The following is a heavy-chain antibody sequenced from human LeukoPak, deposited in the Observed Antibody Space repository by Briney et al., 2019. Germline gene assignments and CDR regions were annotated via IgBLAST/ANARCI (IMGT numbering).Heavy chain of an antibody. CDR1: GDSISSGTYS. D-gene: IGHD2-15*01. V-gene: IGHV4-30-4*07. J-gene: IGHJ3*02. CDR2: IYYSGNT. Sequence: SETLSLTCAVSGDSISSGTYSWSWIRQPPGRGLEWIGYIYYSGNTYYNPSLKSRVTISVDTSKNQFSLKLSSVTAADTAVYYCARDPLLYCSGGWCNYDAFDIWGQGTMVTVSS. CDR3: ARDPLLYCSGGWCNYDAFDI.